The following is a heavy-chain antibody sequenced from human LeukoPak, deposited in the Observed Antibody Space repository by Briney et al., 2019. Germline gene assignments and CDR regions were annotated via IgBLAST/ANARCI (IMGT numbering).Heavy chain of an antibody. J-gene: IGHJ6*02. V-gene: IGHV3-23*01. D-gene: IGHD2-2*01. CDR2: ISCSGGST. CDR1: GFTFSSYA. CDR3: AKYGSTSLYYYYGMDV. Sequence: GGSLRLSCAASGFTFSSYAMSWVRQAPGKGLEWVSAISCSGGSTYYADSVKGRFTISRDNSKNKVYLQMNSLRAEDTAVYYCAKYGSTSLYYYYGMDVWGQGTTVTVSS.